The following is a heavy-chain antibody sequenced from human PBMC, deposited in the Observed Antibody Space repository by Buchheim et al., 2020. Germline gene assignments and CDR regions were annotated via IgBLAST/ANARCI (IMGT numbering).Heavy chain of an antibody. Sequence: QVQLVQSGAEVKKPGASVKVSCKASGYTFTSYDINWVRQATGQGLEWMGWMNPNSGNTGYAQKFQGRVTMTRNTSISTAYMELSSLRSEDTAVYYCARAIRGRCSSTSCRPYYYYYYMDVWGKGTT. CDR3: ARAIRGRCSSTSCRPYYYYYYMDV. D-gene: IGHD2-2*01. CDR1: GYTFTSYD. CDR2: MNPNSGNT. V-gene: IGHV1-8*01. J-gene: IGHJ6*03.